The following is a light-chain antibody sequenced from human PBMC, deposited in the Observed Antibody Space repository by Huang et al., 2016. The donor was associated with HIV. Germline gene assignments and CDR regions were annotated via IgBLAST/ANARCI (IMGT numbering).Light chain of an antibody. CDR1: QSVSSY. Sequence: EIVLTQSPATLSLSPGERATLSCRACQSVSSYLAWYHQKPGHAPRLLIYDASNRATGIPARFSCSGSGTDFTLTISSLEPEDFALYYCQQRSNWPLTFGPGTKVDIK. J-gene: IGKJ3*01. CDR2: DAS. V-gene: IGKV3-11*01. CDR3: QQRSNWPLT.